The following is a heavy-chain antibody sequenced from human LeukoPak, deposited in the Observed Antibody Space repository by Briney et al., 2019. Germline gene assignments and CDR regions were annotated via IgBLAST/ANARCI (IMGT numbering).Heavy chain of an antibody. Sequence: GGPLRLSCAASGFTFSSYAMHWVRQAPGKGLEWVAVISYDGSNKYYADSVKGRFTISRDNSKNTLYLQMNSLRAEDTAVYYCARDFVALLLVYGMDVWGQGTTVTVSS. CDR1: GFTFSSYA. CDR3: ARDFVALLLVYGMDV. J-gene: IGHJ6*02. D-gene: IGHD2-21*01. CDR2: ISYDGSNK. V-gene: IGHV3-30-3*01.